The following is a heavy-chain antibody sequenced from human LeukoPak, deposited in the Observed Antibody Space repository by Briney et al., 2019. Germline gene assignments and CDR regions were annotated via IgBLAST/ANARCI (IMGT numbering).Heavy chain of an antibody. CDR1: GFTFSSYG. Sequence: GGSLRLSCVVSGFTFSSYGMSWVRQAPGKGLEWVSGISGSGTNTYYADSVKGRFTVSRDNSKNTLYLQMNSLRAEDTAVYYCATYYYDSSGYFDAFDIWAKGQWSPSLQ. CDR3: ATYYYDSSGYFDAFDI. CDR2: ISGSGTNT. V-gene: IGHV3-23*01. D-gene: IGHD3-22*01. J-gene: IGHJ3*02.